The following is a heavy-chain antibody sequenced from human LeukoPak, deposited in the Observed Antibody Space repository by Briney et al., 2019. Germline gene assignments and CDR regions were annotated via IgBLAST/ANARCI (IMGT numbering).Heavy chain of an antibody. J-gene: IGHJ4*02. V-gene: IGHV3-66*01. CDR3: ASIAAASGGGYYFDY. CDR2: IYSGGST. Sequence: GGSLRLSCAASGFTVSSNYMNWVRQAPGKGLGWVSVIYSGGSTYYADSVKGRFTISRDNSKNTLYLQMNSLRAEDTAVYYCASIAAASGGGYYFDYWGQGTLVTVSS. CDR1: GFTVSSNY. D-gene: IGHD6-13*01.